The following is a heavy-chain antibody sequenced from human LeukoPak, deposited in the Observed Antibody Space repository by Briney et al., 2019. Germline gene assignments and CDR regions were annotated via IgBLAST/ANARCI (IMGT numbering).Heavy chain of an antibody. CDR3: ARTLVLSAIPWFDP. V-gene: IGHV4-39*01. CDR2: IYYSGST. CDR1: GGSISSSSYY. D-gene: IGHD2-2*01. J-gene: IGHJ5*02. Sequence: SETLSLTCTVSGGSISSSSYYWGWIRQPPGKGLEWIGSIYYSGSTYYNPSLKSRVTISVDTSKNQFSLKLSSVTAADTAVYYCARTLVLSAIPWFDPWGQGTLVTVSS.